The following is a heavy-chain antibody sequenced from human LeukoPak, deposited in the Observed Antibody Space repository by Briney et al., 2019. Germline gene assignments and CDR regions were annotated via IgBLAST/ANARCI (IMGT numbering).Heavy chain of an antibody. Sequence: SETLSLTCTVSGGSIGSYYWSWIRQPPGKGLEWIGYIYYGGTNYNPSLESRLTMSVDMSRNQFSLNLASVTAADTAVYYCARQKGYYQNFDFWGPGTLVTVSS. V-gene: IGHV4-59*01. CDR2: IYYGGT. D-gene: IGHD1-26*01. CDR1: GGSIGSYY. CDR3: ARQKGYYQNFDF. J-gene: IGHJ4*02.